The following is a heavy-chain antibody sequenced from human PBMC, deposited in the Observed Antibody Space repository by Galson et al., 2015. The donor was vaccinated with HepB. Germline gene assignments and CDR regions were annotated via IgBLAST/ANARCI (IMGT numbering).Heavy chain of an antibody. CDR3: AKMPEYYYDGSGYYQYFDY. Sequence: SLRLSCAASGFTFSSYAMSWVRQVPGKGLEWVSAISGGASRIYFADSVKGRFTVSRDNSKNTLYLQMNSLSAEDAAVYYCAKMPEYYYDGSGYYQYFDYWGQGTLVTVSS. CDR2: ISGGASRI. CDR1: GFTFSSYA. V-gene: IGHV3-23*01. D-gene: IGHD3-22*01. J-gene: IGHJ4*02.